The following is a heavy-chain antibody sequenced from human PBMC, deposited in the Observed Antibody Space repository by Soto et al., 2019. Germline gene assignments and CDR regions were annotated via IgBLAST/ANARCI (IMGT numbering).Heavy chain of an antibody. J-gene: IGHJ5*02. D-gene: IGHD5-12*01. V-gene: IGHV1-18*01. CDR2: ISAHNGNT. CDR1: GYTFTYYD. CDR3: ARVSTSGYFTLAA. Sequence: QVQLVQSGAEVKKPGASVKVSCKASGYTFTYYDISWVRQAPGQGLEWMGWISAHNGNTNYAQKFQGRVTMTTDSSTSTAYMELRSLRSDDTAVYYCARVSTSGYFTLAAWVQGTLVTVSS.